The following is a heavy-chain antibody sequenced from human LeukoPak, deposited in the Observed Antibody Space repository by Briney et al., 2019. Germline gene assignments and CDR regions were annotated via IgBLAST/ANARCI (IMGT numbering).Heavy chain of an antibody. CDR3: ATDQRGAGLGFRYDSGSYNGMDA. D-gene: IGHD3-10*01. CDR1: GYTLTELS. CDR2: FDPEDGET. V-gene: IGHV1-24*01. J-gene: IGHJ6*02. Sequence: ASVKVSCKVSGYTLTELSMHWVRQTPGEGLEWMGGFDPEDGETLYAQKFQGRVTMTEDTSTDTAYMELSSLRSEDTAVYYCATDQRGAGLGFRYDSGSYNGMDAWGQGTRVTVSS.